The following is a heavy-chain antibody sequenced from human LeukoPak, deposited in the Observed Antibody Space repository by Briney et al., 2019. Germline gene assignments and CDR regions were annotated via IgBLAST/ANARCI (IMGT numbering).Heavy chain of an antibody. CDR3: ARTGSGSPYYYYGMDV. CDR2: IYYSGST. Sequence: SETLSLTCTVSRGSIGSYYWSWIRQPPGKGLEWIGYIYYSGSTNYNPSLKSRVTISVDTSKNQFSLKLSSVTAADTAVYYCARTGSGSPYYYYGMDVWGQGTTVTVSS. V-gene: IGHV4-59*01. J-gene: IGHJ6*02. CDR1: RGSIGSYY. D-gene: IGHD3-10*01.